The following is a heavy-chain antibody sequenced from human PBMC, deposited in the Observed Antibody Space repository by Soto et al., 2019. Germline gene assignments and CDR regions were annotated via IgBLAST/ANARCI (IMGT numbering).Heavy chain of an antibody. D-gene: IGHD3-22*01. Sequence: SETLSLTCTVSGVSIRNYYWNWIRQPPGKGLEWIGYIYNSGSTKYNPSLKSRVTISVDTSKNQFSLQLNSVTATDTAVYYCVRGFYDSAGYSAPFDSWGQGTLVTV. CDR1: GVSIRNYY. CDR3: VRGFYDSAGYSAPFDS. CDR2: IYNSGST. J-gene: IGHJ4*02. V-gene: IGHV4-59*01.